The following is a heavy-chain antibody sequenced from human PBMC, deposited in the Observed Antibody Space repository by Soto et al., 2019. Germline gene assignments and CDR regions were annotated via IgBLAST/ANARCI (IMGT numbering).Heavy chain of an antibody. CDR2: ISYDGSNK. Sequence: ESGGGVVQPGRSLRLSCAASGFTFSSYAMHWVRQAPGKGLEWVAVISYDGSNKYYADSVKGRFTISRDNSKNTLYLQMNSLRAEDTAVYYCAREFDYSDSRAPSFDYWGQGTLVTVSS. CDR3: AREFDYSDSRAPSFDY. D-gene: IGHD3-22*01. V-gene: IGHV3-30-3*01. CDR1: GFTFSSYA. J-gene: IGHJ4*02.